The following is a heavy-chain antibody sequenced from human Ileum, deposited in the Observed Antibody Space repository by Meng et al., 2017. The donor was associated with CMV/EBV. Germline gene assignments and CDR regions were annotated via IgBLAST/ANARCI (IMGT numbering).Heavy chain of an antibody. CDR3: ATSGVVV. CDR1: GFSFSNYA. CDR2: ISSSGRVI. Sequence: GGSLRLSCAASGFSFSNYAMNWVRQAPGKGLEWVSYISSSGRVIYYADSVKGRFTISRDNAKNSLYLQMNSLRAEDTAVYYCATSGVVVWGQGTLVTVSS. J-gene: IGHJ4*02. V-gene: IGHV3-11*04. D-gene: IGHD3-22*01.